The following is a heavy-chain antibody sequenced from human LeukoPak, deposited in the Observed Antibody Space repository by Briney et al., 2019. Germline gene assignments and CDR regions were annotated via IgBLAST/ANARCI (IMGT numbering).Heavy chain of an antibody. CDR2: INPNSGGT. D-gene: IGHD3-10*01. Sequence: ASVKVSCKASGYTFTAGYYMHLVRQAPGQGLEWMGWINPNSGGTNYAQEFQGRVTMTRDTSISTAYMELSRLRSDDTAVCYCAKSSISGSGSYYPYYYGMDVWGQGTTVTVFS. CDR1: GYTFTAGYY. V-gene: IGHV1-2*02. J-gene: IGHJ6*02. CDR3: AKSSISGSGSYYPYYYGMDV.